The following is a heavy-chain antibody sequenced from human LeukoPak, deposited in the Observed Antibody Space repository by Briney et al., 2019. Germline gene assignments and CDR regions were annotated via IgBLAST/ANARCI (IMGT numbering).Heavy chain of an antibody. V-gene: IGHV3-48*03. CDR2: ISSSGSTI. CDR3: VELGITMIGGV. CDR1: GFTFSSYE. D-gene: IGHD3-10*02. Sequence: GGSLRLSCAASGFTFSSYEMDWVRQAPGKGLEWVSYISSSGSTIYYADSVKGRFTISRDNAKNSLYLQMNSLRAEDTAVYYCVELGITMIGGVWGKGTTVTISS. J-gene: IGHJ6*04.